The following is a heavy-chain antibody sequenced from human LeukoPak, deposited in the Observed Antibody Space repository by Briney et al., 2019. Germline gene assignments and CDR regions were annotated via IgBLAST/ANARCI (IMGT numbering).Heavy chain of an antibody. CDR1: GFTFSSYS. J-gene: IGHJ4*02. CDR3: ARVSAYCGGDCDLDY. V-gene: IGHV3-21*01. CDR2: ISSSSSYI. Sequence: GGSLRLSCAASGFTFSSYSMSWVRQAPGKGLEWVSSISSSSSYIYYADSVKGRFTISRDNAKNTLYLQMNSLRAEDTAVYYCARVSAYCGGDCDLDYWGQGTLVTVSS. D-gene: IGHD2-21*02.